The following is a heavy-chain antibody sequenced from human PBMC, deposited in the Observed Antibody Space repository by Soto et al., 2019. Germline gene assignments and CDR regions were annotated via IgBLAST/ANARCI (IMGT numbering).Heavy chain of an antibody. J-gene: IGHJ4*02. V-gene: IGHV3-23*01. D-gene: IGHD6-6*01. CDR2: ISGSGGDT. CDR3: AKGGRSSSGLDFDY. Sequence: EVQLLESGGSLVQPGGSLRLSCAASGFTFSSYAMNWVRQAPGKGLEWVSTISGSGGDTYYADSVKGRFTISRDNSKYTLSLQMDSLRADDTAVYYCAKGGRSSSGLDFDYWGQGTLVTVSS. CDR1: GFTFSSYA.